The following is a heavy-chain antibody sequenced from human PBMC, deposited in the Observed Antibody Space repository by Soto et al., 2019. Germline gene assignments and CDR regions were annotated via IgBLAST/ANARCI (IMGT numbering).Heavy chain of an antibody. CDR2: ISYDGSNK. CDR1: GFTFSSYG. Sequence: QVQLVESGGGVVQPGRSLRLSCAASGFTFSSYGMHWVRQAPGKGLEWVAVISYDGSNKYYADSVKGRFTISRDNSKNTLYLQMNSLRAEDTAVYYCAFGREWEVLMVYWGQGTLFTVSS. V-gene: IGHV3-30*03. D-gene: IGHD1-26*01. J-gene: IGHJ4*02. CDR3: AFGREWEVLMVY.